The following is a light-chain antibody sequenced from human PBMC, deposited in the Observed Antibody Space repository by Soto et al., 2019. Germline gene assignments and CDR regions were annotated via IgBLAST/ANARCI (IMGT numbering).Light chain of an antibody. J-gene: IGLJ3*02. CDR2: LNSDGSH. CDR3: QTWSTGIRE. Sequence: QPVLTQSPSASASLGASVKLTCTLSSGHSTYAIAWHQQQPEKGPRYLMKLNSDGSHSKGDGIPDRFSGSSSGTERYLTSSSFQSEHEADYDCQTWSTGIRECGEGTKLTVL. V-gene: IGLV4-69*01. CDR1: SGHSTYA.